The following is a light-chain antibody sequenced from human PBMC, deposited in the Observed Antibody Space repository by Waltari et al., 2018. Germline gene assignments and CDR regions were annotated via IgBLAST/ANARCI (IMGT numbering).Light chain of an antibody. Sequence: EIVLTQSPGTLSLSPGERATLSCRASQSISSGKLAWYQQEPGQAPRLLIYGPSSRASGIPDKFRGSGSGTDFTLTISGLEPEDFAVYYCQQFGSSPLITFGQGTRLEIK. CDR3: QQFGSSPLIT. CDR1: QSISSGK. V-gene: IGKV3-20*01. J-gene: IGKJ5*01. CDR2: GPS.